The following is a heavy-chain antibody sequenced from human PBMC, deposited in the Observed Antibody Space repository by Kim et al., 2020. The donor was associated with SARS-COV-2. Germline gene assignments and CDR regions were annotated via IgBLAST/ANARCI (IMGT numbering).Heavy chain of an antibody. CDR1: GYSFTSYW. Sequence: GESLKISCKGSGYSFTSYWIGWVRQMPGKGLEWMGIIYPGDSDTRYSPSFQGQVTISADKSISTAYLQWSSLKASDTAMYYCARSSGDSPHYYYYGMDVWGQGTTVTVSS. D-gene: IGHD4-17*01. CDR2: IYPGDSDT. V-gene: IGHV5-51*01. CDR3: ARSSGDSPHYYYYGMDV. J-gene: IGHJ6*02.